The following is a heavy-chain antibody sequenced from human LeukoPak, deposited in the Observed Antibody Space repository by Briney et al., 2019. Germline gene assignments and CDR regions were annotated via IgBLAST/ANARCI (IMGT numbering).Heavy chain of an antibody. CDR3: ARQERRPYYYDSSGYWP. J-gene: IGHJ4*02. D-gene: IGHD3-22*01. V-gene: IGHV1-2*02. Sequence: ASVKVSCKASGYTFTGDYMHWVRQAPGQGLEWMGWINPNSGGTNYAQKFQGRVTMTRDTSISTAYMELSRLRSDDTAVYYCARQERRPYYYDSSGYWPWGQGTLVTVSS. CDR2: INPNSGGT. CDR1: GYTFTGDY.